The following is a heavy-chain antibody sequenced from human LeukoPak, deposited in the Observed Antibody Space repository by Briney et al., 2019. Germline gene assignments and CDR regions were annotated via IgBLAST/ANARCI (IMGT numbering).Heavy chain of an antibody. D-gene: IGHD5-24*01. CDR3: ASRRVDYLNPFDS. CDR1: GGSFSGYY. J-gene: IGHJ4*02. V-gene: IGHV4-34*01. Sequence: SETLSLTCAVYGGSFSGYYWSWIRQPPGKGLEWIGEINHSGSTNYNPSLKSRVTISVDTSKHQYSLKLSAVTAADTAIYYCASRRVDYLNPFDSWGQGTLGYVSS. CDR2: INHSGST.